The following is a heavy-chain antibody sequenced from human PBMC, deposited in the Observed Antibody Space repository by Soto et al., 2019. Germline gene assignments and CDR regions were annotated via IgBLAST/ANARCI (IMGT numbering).Heavy chain of an antibody. Sequence: QLQLQESGSGLVKPSQTLSLTCAVSGGSISSGGYSWSWIRQPPGKGLEWIGYIYHSGSTYYNPSLKSRVTISVDRSKNQFSLKLSSVTAADTAVYYCARGGGYYLDGWFDPWGQGTLVTVSS. D-gene: IGHD3-3*01. CDR1: GGSISSGGYS. CDR3: ARGGGYYLDGWFDP. CDR2: IYHSGST. V-gene: IGHV4-30-2*01. J-gene: IGHJ5*02.